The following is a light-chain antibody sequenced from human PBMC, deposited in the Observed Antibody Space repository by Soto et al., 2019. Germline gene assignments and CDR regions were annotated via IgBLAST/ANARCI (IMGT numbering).Light chain of an antibody. CDR1: SSNIGDNT. V-gene: IGLV1-44*01. CDR2: GNS. CDR3: ASWDDRLSGPI. Sequence: QSVLTQPPSASGTPGQRVTISCSGSSSNIGDNTVDWYQQLPGTAPKIFIYGNSQRPSGVPDRFSGSKSGTSASLAISGLQSEDEADYYCASWDDRLSGPIFGGGTQLTVL. J-gene: IGLJ2*01.